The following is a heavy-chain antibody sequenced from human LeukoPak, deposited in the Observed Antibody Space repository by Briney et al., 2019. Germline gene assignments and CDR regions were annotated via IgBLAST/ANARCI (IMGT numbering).Heavy chain of an antibody. CDR2: ISSGGTT. CDR1: GFTFSISA. J-gene: IGHJ5*02. D-gene: IGHD4-17*01. Sequence: GGSLRLSCAASGFTFSISAMNWVRQAPGKGLEWVSSISSGGTTYYADSVKGRFIISRDNSKNTLYLHMNSLRAEDTAVYYCAKLLMPNDYGDPWGQGTLVTVSS. V-gene: IGHV3-23*01. CDR3: AKLLMPNDYGDP.